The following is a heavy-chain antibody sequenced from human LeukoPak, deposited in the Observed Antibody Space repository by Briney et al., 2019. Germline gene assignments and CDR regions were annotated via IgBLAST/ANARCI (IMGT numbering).Heavy chain of an antibody. J-gene: IGHJ4*02. CDR3: ARDRLWDHFDY. Sequence: GGSLRLSCAASGFTFSSYSMNWVRQAPGKGLEWVSSISSSSSYIYYADSVKGRFTISRDNAKNSLYLQMNSLRAEDTAVDYCARDRLWDHFDYWGQGTLVTVSS. CDR1: GFTFSSYS. V-gene: IGHV3-21*01. CDR2: ISSSSSYI. D-gene: IGHD5-18*01.